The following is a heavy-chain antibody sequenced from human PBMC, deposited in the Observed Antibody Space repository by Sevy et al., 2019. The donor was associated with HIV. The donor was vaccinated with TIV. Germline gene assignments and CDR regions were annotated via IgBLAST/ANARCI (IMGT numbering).Heavy chain of an antibody. CDR1: GFTFCSYS. CDR2: ISSSSSTI. CDR3: ARAEWDLLYYYDY. J-gene: IGHJ4*02. Sequence: GGSLRLSCTASGFTFCSYSMNWVRQAPGKGLEWVSYISSSSSTIYYADSVKGRFTISRDNAKNSLYLQMNSLRDEDTAVYYCARAEWDLLYYYDYWGQGTLVTVSS. V-gene: IGHV3-48*02. D-gene: IGHD1-26*01.